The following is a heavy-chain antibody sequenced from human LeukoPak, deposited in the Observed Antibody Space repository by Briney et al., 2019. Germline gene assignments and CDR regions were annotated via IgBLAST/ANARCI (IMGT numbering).Heavy chain of an antibody. CDR3: ARANHEYYYGMDV. D-gene: IGHD1-14*01. J-gene: IGHJ6*02. Sequence: ASVKVSCKASGYTFTNYGITWVRQAPGQGLEWMGWMNPNSGNTGYAQKFQGRVTMTRNTSISTAYMELSSLRSEDTAVYDCARANHEYYYGMDVWGQGTTVTVSS. V-gene: IGHV1-8*02. CDR2: MNPNSGNT. CDR1: GYTFTNYG.